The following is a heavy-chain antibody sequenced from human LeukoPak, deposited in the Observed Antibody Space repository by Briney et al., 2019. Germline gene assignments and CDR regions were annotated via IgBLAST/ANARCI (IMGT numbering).Heavy chain of an antibody. Sequence: SETLSLTCTVSGGSISSFYWSWIGKPPGRGREWFGYIYESGSTNYNPPHKSRVTISVDTSKNHFSLKLSPVPAGDTAVYYCAEREQWLVRGIDYWGQGTLVTVSS. CDR3: AEREQWLVRGIDY. V-gene: IGHV4-59*12. CDR2: IYESGST. J-gene: IGHJ4*02. CDR1: GGSISSFY. D-gene: IGHD6-19*01.